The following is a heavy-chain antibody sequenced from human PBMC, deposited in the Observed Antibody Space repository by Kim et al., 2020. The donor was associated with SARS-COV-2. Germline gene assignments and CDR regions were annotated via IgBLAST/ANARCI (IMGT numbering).Heavy chain of an antibody. Sequence: GGSLRLSCAASGFTFSSYAMSWVRQAPGKGLEWVSAISGSGGSTYYADSVKGRFTISRDNSKNTLYLQMNSLRAEDTAVYYCAKESLLLWFGESPQSKRYYGMDVWGQGTTVTVSS. D-gene: IGHD3-10*01. CDR1: GFTFSSYA. CDR3: AKESLLLWFGESPQSKRYYGMDV. CDR2: ISGSGGST. J-gene: IGHJ6*02. V-gene: IGHV3-23*01.